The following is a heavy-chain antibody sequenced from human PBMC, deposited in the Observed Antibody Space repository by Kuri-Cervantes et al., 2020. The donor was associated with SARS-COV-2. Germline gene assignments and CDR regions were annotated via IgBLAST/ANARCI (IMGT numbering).Heavy chain of an antibody. Sequence: GGSLRLSCAASGFTFRSYAMAWVRQAPGKGLEWVALISGGGGTISYADSVKGSFTISRDNSKNTLSLQVSSLGVEDTAIYYCAKDLYFDGRCPYYFDHWGQGALVTVSS. CDR2: ISGGGGTI. J-gene: IGHJ4*02. CDR3: AKDLYFDGRCPYYFDH. V-gene: IGHV3-23*01. CDR1: GFTFRSYA. D-gene: IGHD3-9*01.